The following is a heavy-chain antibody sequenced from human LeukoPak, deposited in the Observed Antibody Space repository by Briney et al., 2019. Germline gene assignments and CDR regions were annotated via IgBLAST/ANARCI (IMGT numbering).Heavy chain of an antibody. Sequence: GRSLRLSCAASGFTFSSYAMHWVRQAPGKGLEWVAVISYDGSNKYYADSVKGRFTISRDNSKNTLYLQMNSLRAEDTAVYYCARDRIVGASSYFDYWGQGTLVTVSS. J-gene: IGHJ4*02. D-gene: IGHD1-26*01. CDR3: ARDRIVGASSYFDY. CDR2: ISYDGSNK. CDR1: GFTFSSYA. V-gene: IGHV3-30-3*01.